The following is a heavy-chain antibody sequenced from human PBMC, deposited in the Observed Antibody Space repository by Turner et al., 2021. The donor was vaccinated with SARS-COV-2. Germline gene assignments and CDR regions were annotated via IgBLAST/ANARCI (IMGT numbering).Heavy chain of an antibody. J-gene: IGHJ4*02. D-gene: IGHD3-3*01. CDR3: ARLERFLAWLSVPEMDD. Sequence: QLQLQESRAGLVQPSETLSLTCTVSGGSISSSNYHRGGFCLPPGKGREWNGSGYTSGSTYYNPTVKRRVTISVDTAKNQFSRKLSAVTAADTAVNYWARLERFLAWLSVPEMDDWGQGTLVTVSS. CDR2: GYTSGST. V-gene: IGHV4-39*01. CDR1: GGSISSSNYH.